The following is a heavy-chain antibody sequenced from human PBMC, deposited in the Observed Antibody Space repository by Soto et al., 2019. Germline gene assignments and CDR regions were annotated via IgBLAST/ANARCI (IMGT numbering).Heavy chain of an antibody. Sequence: QVQMVESGGGVVQPGRSLRLSCAPSGFTFSSYGMHWARQAPGKGLEWVAVIWYDGSNKVYADSVKGRFTISRDNSKNTLYLQMNSLRAEDTAVYYCARDLYGDYGDPDSWGQGTMVTVSS. D-gene: IGHD4-17*01. V-gene: IGHV3-33*01. CDR2: IWYDGSNK. J-gene: IGHJ3*01. CDR1: GFTFSSYG. CDR3: ARDLYGDYGDPDS.